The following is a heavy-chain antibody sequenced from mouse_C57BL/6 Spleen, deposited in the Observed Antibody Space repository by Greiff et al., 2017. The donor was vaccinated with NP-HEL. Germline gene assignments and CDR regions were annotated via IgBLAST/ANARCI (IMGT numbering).Heavy chain of an antibody. Sequence: EVKLVESGGGLVKPGGSLKLSCAASGFTFSSYAMSWVRQTPEKRLEWVATISDGGSYTYYPDNVKGRFTISRDNAKNNLYLQMSHLKSEDTAMYYCARDRGYYGSRSYYFDYWGQGTTLTVSS. D-gene: IGHD1-1*01. V-gene: IGHV5-4*01. CDR2: ISDGGSYT. CDR3: ARDRGYYGSRSYYFDY. J-gene: IGHJ2*01. CDR1: GFTFSSYA.